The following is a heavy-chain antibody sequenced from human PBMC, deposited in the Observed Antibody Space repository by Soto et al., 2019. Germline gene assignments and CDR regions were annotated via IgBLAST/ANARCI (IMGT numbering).Heavy chain of an antibody. D-gene: IGHD6-19*01. Sequence: QVQLQQRGAGLLRPSETLSLTCAVSTESLRGYYWTWIRQSPGKGLEWIGEISQSGFTNYNPSLESLLTLSVDTSQSEFSLHLTSMTAADTALYYCARGLFSSGWYSYFDPWGQGTPVTVSS. CDR1: TESLRGYY. CDR2: ISQSGFT. J-gene: IGHJ5*02. CDR3: ARGLFSSGWYSYFDP. V-gene: IGHV4-34*01.